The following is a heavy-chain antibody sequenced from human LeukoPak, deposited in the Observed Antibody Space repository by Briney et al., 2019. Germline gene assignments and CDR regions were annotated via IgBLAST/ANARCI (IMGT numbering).Heavy chain of an antibody. CDR1: GGSFSGYY. CDR3: ARRGIAAAGTPYYYYYYMDV. D-gene: IGHD6-13*01. V-gene: IGHV4-34*01. Sequence: SETLSLTCAVYGGSFSGYYWSWIRQPPGKGLEWIGEINHSGSTNYNPSLKSRVTISVDTSKNQFSLKLSSVTAADTAVYYCARRGIAAAGTPYYYYYYMDVWGKGTTVTVSS. CDR2: INHSGST. J-gene: IGHJ6*03.